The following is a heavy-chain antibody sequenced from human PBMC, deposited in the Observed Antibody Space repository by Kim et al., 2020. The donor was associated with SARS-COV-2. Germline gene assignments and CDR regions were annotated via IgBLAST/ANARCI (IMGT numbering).Heavy chain of an antibody. CDR3: ARLSQLEWVYYYYGMDV. Sequence: SETLSLTCTVSGGSISSSSYYWGWIRQPPGKGLEWIGSIYYSGSTYYNPSLKSRVTISVDTSKNQFSLKLSSVTAADTAVYYCARLSQLEWVYYYYGMDVWGQGTTVTVSS. D-gene: IGHD3-3*01. CDR2: IYYSGST. V-gene: IGHV4-39*01. CDR1: GGSISSSSYY. J-gene: IGHJ6*02.